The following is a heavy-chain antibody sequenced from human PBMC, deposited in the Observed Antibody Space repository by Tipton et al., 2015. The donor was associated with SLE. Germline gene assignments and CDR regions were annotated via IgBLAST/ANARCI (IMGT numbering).Heavy chain of an antibody. CDR2: MYYSGST. CDR1: GASINNGLYY. J-gene: IGHJ6*02. CDR3: ARDFGFYYGMDV. D-gene: IGHD3-10*01. Sequence: TLSLTCTVSGASINNGLYYWSWIRQRPGKGLEWIGYMYYSGSTYYNPSLNNRVTISGDTSKNQFSLKLTSVTAADTAIYYCARDFGFYYGMDVWGQGTTVTVSS. V-gene: IGHV4-31*03.